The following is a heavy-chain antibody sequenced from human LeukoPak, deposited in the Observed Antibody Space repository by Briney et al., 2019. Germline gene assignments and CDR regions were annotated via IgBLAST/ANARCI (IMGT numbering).Heavy chain of an antibody. J-gene: IGHJ5*02. D-gene: IGHD4-23*01. CDR1: GGSISSYY. CDR2: IYYSGST. CDR3: ARSYGGNLYNWFDP. Sequence: PSETLSLTCAVSGGSISSYYWSWIRQPPGKGLEWIGNIYYSGSTKYNPSLKSRVTISLDTSKNQFSLKLSSVATADTAVYYCARSYGGNLYNWFDPWGQGTLVTVSS. V-gene: IGHV4-59*01.